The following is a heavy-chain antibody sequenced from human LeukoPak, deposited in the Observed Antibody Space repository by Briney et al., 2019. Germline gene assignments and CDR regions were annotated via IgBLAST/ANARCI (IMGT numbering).Heavy chain of an antibody. Sequence: ASVKVSCKASGYTFTRYDINWVRQATGQGLEWMGWMNPNSGNTGYAQKFQARVTMTRSTSIGTAYMELSSLRFDDTAVYYCARRYYDFWSGYYTDYWGQGTLVTVSS. V-gene: IGHV1-8*01. J-gene: IGHJ4*02. D-gene: IGHD3-3*01. CDR1: GYTFTRYD. CDR3: ARRYYDFWSGYYTDY. CDR2: MNPNSGNT.